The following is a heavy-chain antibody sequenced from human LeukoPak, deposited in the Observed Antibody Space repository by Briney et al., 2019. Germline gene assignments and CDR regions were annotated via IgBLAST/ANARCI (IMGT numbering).Heavy chain of an antibody. V-gene: IGHV4-59*01. CDR1: GGSISSYY. D-gene: IGHD3-22*01. J-gene: IGHJ4*02. CDR3: AQRVGYYDY. CDR2: IYYSGST. Sequence: SETLSLTCTVSGGSISSYYWSWIRQPPGKGLEWIGYIYYSGSTDYNPSLKSRVTISVDTSKNQFSLKLSSVTAADTAVYYCAQRVGYYDYWGQGTLVTVSS.